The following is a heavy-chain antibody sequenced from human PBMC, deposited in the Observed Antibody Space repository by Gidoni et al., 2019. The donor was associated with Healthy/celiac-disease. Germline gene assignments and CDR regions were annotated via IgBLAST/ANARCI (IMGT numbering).Heavy chain of an antibody. J-gene: IGHJ6*03. CDR2: ISAYNGNT. CDR1: GYTFTRSG. D-gene: IGHD4-17*01. V-gene: IGHV1-18*01. CDR3: ARDYGDYFPGAQYYYYMDV. Sequence: QVQLVQSGAEVKKPGASVKVSCQASGYTFTRSGISWVRQAPGQGLEWMGWISAYNGNTNYAQMLQGRVTMTTDTSTSTAYMELRSLRSDDTAVYYCARDYGDYFPGAQYYYYMDVWGKGTTVTVSS.